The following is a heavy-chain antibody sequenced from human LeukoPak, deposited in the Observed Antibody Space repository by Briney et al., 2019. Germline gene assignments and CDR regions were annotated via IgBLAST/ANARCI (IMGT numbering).Heavy chain of an antibody. CDR2: ISWNSGSI. Sequence: AGGSLRLSCVASGFPFSSYWMTWVRQAPGKGLEWVSGISWNSGSIGYADSVKGRFTISRDNAKNSLYLQMNSLRAEDTALYYCAKDGAYDFWSGYPDYWGQGTLVTVSS. CDR1: GFPFSSYW. V-gene: IGHV3-9*01. J-gene: IGHJ4*02. D-gene: IGHD3-3*01. CDR3: AKDGAYDFWSGYPDY.